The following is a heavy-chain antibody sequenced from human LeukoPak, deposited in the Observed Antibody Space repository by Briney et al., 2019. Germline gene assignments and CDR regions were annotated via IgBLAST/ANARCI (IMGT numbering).Heavy chain of an antibody. D-gene: IGHD1-7*01. CDR3: ASSGITGTTPPDY. V-gene: IGHV1-69*04. CDR1: GGTFSSYA. Sequence: PVKVSCKASGGTFSSYAISWVRQAPGQGLEWMGRIIPILGIANYAQKFQGRVTITADKSTSTAYMELSSLRSEDTAVYYCASSGITGTTPPDYWGQGTLVTVSS. CDR2: IIPILGIA. J-gene: IGHJ4*02.